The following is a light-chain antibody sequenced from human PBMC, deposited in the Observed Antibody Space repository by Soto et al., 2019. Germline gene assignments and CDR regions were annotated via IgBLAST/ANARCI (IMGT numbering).Light chain of an antibody. CDR2: AAS. J-gene: IGKJ5*01. CDR1: QDISSW. Sequence: DIQMTQSPSSVSASVGDRVTITCRASQDISSWLAWYQQKPGKAPKIMIYAASSLQSGVPSRFSGSGGGTDFTLSISSVQPEDFATYFCQQSYMDPITFGQGTRLEIK. V-gene: IGKV1-12*01. CDR3: QQSYMDPIT.